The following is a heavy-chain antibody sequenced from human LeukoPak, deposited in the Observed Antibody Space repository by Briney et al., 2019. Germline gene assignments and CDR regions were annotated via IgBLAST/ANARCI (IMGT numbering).Heavy chain of an antibody. V-gene: IGHV1-2*02. J-gene: IGHJ4*02. D-gene: IGHD6-13*01. Sequence: ASVKVSCKASGYTFTDQYIHWVRQAPGQGLEWMGWNNLNSGATKYAQKFQGRVTMTRDTSISTAYMELSRLRSDDTAVYYCAIDGSTWYYFDYWGQGTLVSVSS. CDR2: NNLNSGAT. CDR3: AIDGSTWYYFDY. CDR1: GYTFTDQY.